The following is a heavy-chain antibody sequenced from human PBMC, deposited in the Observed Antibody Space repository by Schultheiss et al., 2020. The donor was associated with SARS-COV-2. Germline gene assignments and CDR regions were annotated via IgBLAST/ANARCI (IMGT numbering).Heavy chain of an antibody. D-gene: IGHD3-10*01. CDR2: IYYSGST. V-gene: IGHV4-39*07. CDR3: ARVSLRGSDY. Sequence: SQTLSLTCTVSGGSISSSGYYWGWIRQPPGKGLEWIGSIYYSGSTYYNPSLKSRVTMSLDTSKNQFSLNLDSVTAADTAVYYCARVSLRGSDYWGQGTLVTVSS. J-gene: IGHJ4*02. CDR1: GGSISSSGYY.